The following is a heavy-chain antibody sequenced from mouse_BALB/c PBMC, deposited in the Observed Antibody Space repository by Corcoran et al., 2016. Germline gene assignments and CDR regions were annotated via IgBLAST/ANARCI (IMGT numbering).Heavy chain of an antibody. J-gene: IGHJ4*01. D-gene: IGHD2-4*01. CDR2: IDPANGNT. V-gene: IGHV14-3*02. CDR3: ARGITTWGYYAMDY. Sequence: EDQLQQSGAELVKPGASVKLSCTASGFNIKDTYMHWVKQRPEQGLEWIGRIDPANGNTKYDPKFQGKATITADTSSNTAYLQLSSLTSEDTAVYYCARGITTWGYYAMDYWGQGTSVTVSS. CDR1: GFNIKDTY.